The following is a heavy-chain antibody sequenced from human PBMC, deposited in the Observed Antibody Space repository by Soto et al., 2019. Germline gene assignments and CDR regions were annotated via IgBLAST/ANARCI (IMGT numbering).Heavy chain of an antibody. J-gene: IGHJ4*02. CDR3: ASQATGWYPDY. CDR2: IYDSGST. Sequence: QVELQESGPGLVKPSQTLSLTCTVSGGSISSGGYYWSWVRQHPGKGLEWIGYIYDSGSTYYNPSLPSRVTISIDTSKNQFSLKLTSVTAADTAVYYCASQATGWYPDYWGQGTLVTVSS. CDR1: GGSISSGGYY. V-gene: IGHV4-31*03. D-gene: IGHD6-19*01.